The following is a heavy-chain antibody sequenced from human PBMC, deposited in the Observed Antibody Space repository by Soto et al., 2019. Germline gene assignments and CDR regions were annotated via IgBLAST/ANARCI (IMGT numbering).Heavy chain of an antibody. D-gene: IGHD7-27*01. J-gene: IGHJ4*02. CDR3: VRVGTGAYYFDY. CDR2: IKTDGSST. V-gene: IGHV3-74*01. CDR1: GFTFSSYC. Sequence: EVQLVESGGGLVQPGGSLRLSCAASGFTFSSYCMHWVRQAPGQGLVCVSRIKTDGSSTGYADSVKGRITMSRDNAQNTLALPMHSRRAEDTALYYCVRVGTGAYYFDYWGRGTLATVPP.